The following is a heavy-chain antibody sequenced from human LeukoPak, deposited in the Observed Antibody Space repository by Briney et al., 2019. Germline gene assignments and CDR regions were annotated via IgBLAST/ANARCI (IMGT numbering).Heavy chain of an antibody. J-gene: IGHJ5*02. D-gene: IGHD2-2*01. CDR3: AKEGSTSQNWFDP. CDR2: ISSTSSTV. V-gene: IGHV3-48*01. CDR1: GFTFSSYS. Sequence: QPGGSLRLSCAVSGFTFSSYSMTWVRQAPGKGLEWVSYISSTSSTVYYADSVKGRFTISRDNVKNSLYLQMNSLRAEDTAVYYCAKEGSTSQNWFDPWGQGTLVTVSS.